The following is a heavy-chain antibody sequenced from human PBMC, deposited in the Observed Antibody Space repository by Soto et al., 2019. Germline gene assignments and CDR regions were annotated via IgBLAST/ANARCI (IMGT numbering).Heavy chain of an antibody. CDR1: GYTFTSYG. D-gene: IGHD3-10*01. J-gene: IGHJ4*02. V-gene: IGHV1-18*01. Sequence: QVQLVQSGAEVKKPGASVKVSCKASGYTFTSYGISWVRQAPGQGLEWMGWISDHNGNTKYAQKLKGRFTMTTDTSKSPAYMELRRLRTDDTAVYYCASDLRYGSCDYWGQGTLVTASS. CDR3: ASDLRYGSCDY. CDR2: ISDHNGNT.